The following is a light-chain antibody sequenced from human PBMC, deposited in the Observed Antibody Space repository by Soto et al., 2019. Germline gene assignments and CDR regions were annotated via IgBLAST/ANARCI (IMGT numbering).Light chain of an antibody. CDR3: QQYYSPPLT. CDR2: WAS. CDR1: QSVLYNSNSKNY. J-gene: IGKJ4*01. Sequence: DIVMTQSPASLAVSLGERATINCKSSQSVLYNSNSKNYLAWYQQKVGQPPKLLIYWASTRESGVPDRFSGSGSGTDFTLTISSLQAEDVAVYYCQQYYSPPLTFGGGTKVDIK. V-gene: IGKV4-1*01.